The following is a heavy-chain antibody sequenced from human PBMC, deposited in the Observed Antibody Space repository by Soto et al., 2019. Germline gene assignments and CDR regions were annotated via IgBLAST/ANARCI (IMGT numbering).Heavy chain of an antibody. D-gene: IGHD1-26*01. Sequence: GGSLRLSCAASGFTFSIYWMRWFRQAPGKGLVWVSPINSGGSSTCYADSVKGRFTISRDNAKNTLYLQMNSLRAEDTAVYYCIKSGSPMNSSYHRMDDWGQGTLVTVSS. V-gene: IGHV3-74*01. CDR3: IKSGSPMNSSYHRMDD. CDR2: INSGGSST. J-gene: IGHJ4*02. CDR1: GFTFSIYW.